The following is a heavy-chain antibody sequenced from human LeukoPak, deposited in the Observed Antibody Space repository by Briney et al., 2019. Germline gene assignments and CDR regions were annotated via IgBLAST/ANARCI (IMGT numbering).Heavy chain of an antibody. CDR2: MNGDGSST. V-gene: IGHV3-74*01. Sequence: PGGSLRLSCAASGFTFSSSWLHWVRQAPGEGLVWVSRMNGDGSSTDYADSVKGRFTISRDNAKNTLYLQMKSLGAEDTAVYYCARAGNYRFDYWGQGTLVTASS. CDR1: GFTFSSSW. D-gene: IGHD1-7*01. CDR3: ARAGNYRFDY. J-gene: IGHJ4*02.